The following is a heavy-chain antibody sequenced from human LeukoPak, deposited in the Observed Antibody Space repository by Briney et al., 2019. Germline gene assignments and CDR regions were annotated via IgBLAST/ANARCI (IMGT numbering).Heavy chain of an antibody. V-gene: IGHV1-69*05. D-gene: IGHD1-26*01. CDR3: ARLVEWELLPASYGMDV. Sequence: SVKVSCKASGGSFSTSGFSWVRQAPGQGLEWMGGVIPIYGTPSYAQKFQGRVTITTDESTSTAYMELSSLRSEDTAVYYCARLVEWELLPASYGMDVWGQGTTVTVSS. J-gene: IGHJ6*02. CDR1: GGSFSTSG. CDR2: VIPIYGTP.